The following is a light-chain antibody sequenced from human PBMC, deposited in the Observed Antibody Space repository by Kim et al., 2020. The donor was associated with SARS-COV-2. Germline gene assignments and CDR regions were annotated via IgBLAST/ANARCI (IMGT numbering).Light chain of an antibody. CDR3: NSRDSNDNVV. J-gene: IGLJ2*01. CDR1: SLRSNY. Sequence: VALGQTVRITCQGNSLRSNYATGYQQKPGQAPIVFIYGKNNRPSGIPDRFSGSSSGNTASLTITGTQAGDEADYYCNSRDSNDNVVFGGGTKLTVL. CDR2: GKN. V-gene: IGLV3-19*01.